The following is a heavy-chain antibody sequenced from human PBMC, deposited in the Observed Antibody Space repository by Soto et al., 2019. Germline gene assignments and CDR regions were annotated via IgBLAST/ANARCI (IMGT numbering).Heavy chain of an antibody. CDR2: IRDSDSGGST. Sequence: GGSLRLSCAASGFTFSNSAMTWVRQAPAKGLEWVSTIRDSDSGGSTFYADSVKGRFTISRDDSKNTLYLQMSNLRAEDTAMYYCAKVRVGIDVDFDYWGQGALVTVSS. CDR3: AKVRVGIDVDFDY. J-gene: IGHJ4*02. CDR1: GFTFSNSA. V-gene: IGHV3-23*01. D-gene: IGHD2-21*01.